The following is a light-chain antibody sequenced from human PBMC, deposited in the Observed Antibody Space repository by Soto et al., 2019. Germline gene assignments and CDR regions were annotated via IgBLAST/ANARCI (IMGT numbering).Light chain of an antibody. V-gene: IGLV2-14*03. J-gene: IGLJ2*01. CDR2: DII. CDR3: SSYSRTTTLVV. Sequence: QSALTQPASVSGSPGQSITISCTGTSSDIGAFNSVSWYQQHPGKAPKLIIYDIIHRPSGVSDRFSGSKSVNTASLTVSGLQPEDDANYYCSSYSRTTTLVVFGGGTKLTVL. CDR1: SSDIGAFNS.